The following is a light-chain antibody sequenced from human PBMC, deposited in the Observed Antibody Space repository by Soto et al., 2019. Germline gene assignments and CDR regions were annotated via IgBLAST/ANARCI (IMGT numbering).Light chain of an antibody. CDR2: DVS. V-gene: IGLV2-11*01. J-gene: IGLJ1*01. CDR1: SSDVGGYNY. Sequence: QSALTQPRSVSGSPGQSVTISCTGTSSDVGGYNYVSWYQQHPGKDPKLMIYDVSKRPSGVPDRFSGSKSGNTASLTISGLQAEDEADYYCCSYAGSSPYVFGTGTKVTVL. CDR3: CSYAGSSPYV.